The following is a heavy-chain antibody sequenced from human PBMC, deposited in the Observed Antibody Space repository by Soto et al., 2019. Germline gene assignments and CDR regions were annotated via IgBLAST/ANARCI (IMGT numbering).Heavy chain of an antibody. J-gene: IGHJ6*02. D-gene: IGHD3-10*01. Sequence: PEETLSLTFTVSGDSIINYSWTWIRQSPYKGLEWIGFISYTGRTTYNPSLRGRVIMSVDTSKSQFSLKVTSVTAADTAVYYCARDLRYGSRSSHGMDVWGQGTTVTVSS. CDR1: GDSIINYS. CDR2: ISYTGRT. V-gene: IGHV4-59*01. CDR3: ARDLRYGSRSSHGMDV.